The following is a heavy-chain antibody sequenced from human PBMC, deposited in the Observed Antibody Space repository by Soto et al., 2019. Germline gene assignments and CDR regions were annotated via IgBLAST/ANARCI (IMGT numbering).Heavy chain of an antibody. CDR1: GGSFSGYY. Sequence: SETLSLTCAVYGGSFSGYYWSWIRQPPGKGLEWIGEINHSGSTNYNPSLKSRVTISVDTSKNQFSLKLSSVTAADTAVYYCARGLPEYCSSTSCHYYYYYYMDVWGKGTTVTVSS. CDR2: INHSGST. J-gene: IGHJ6*03. D-gene: IGHD2-2*01. V-gene: IGHV4-34*01. CDR3: ARGLPEYCSSTSCHYYYYYYMDV.